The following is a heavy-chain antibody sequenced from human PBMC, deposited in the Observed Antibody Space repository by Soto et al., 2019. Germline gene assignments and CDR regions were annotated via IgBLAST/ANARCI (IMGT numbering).Heavy chain of an antibody. CDR2: ISAYNGNT. CDR1: GYTFTSYG. D-gene: IGHD5-12*01. J-gene: IGHJ6*02. V-gene: IGHV1-18*04. Sequence: QVQLVQSGAEVKKPEASVKVSCKASGYTFTSYGISWVRQAPGQGLEWMGWISAYNGNTNYAQKLQDRVTMTTDTATRTAYMELSRLRSDDTAVYYCARVGYSGYEEYSYYCMDVCGQGTTVTVSS. CDR3: ARVGYSGYEEYSYYCMDV.